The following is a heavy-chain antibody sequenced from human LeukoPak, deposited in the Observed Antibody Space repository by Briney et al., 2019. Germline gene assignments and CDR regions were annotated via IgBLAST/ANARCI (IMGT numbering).Heavy chain of an antibody. CDR3: ARVRAYYYNSSGYFDQ. Sequence: PGGSLRLSCAASGFTFSSYSMNWVRQAPGKGLEWVSSISSSSSYIYYADSVKGRFTISRDNAKNSLYLQITSLRAEDTAVYYCARVRAYYYNSSGYFDQWGQGTLVTVSS. CDR1: GFTFSSYS. CDR2: ISSSSSYI. V-gene: IGHV3-21*01. D-gene: IGHD3-22*01. J-gene: IGHJ4*02.